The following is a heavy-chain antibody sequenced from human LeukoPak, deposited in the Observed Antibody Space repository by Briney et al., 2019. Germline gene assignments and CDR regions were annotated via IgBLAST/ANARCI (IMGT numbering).Heavy chain of an antibody. CDR2: ISSSGSTI. Sequence: GGSLRLSCAASGFTFSSYEMNWVRQAPGKGLEWVSYISSSGSTISYADSVKGRFTISRDNAKNSLYLQMNSLRAEDTAVYYCARDYQFTMVRGVKGYFDYWGQGTLVTVSS. CDR3: ARDYQFTMVRGVKGYFDY. V-gene: IGHV3-48*03. D-gene: IGHD3-10*01. J-gene: IGHJ4*02. CDR1: GFTFSSYE.